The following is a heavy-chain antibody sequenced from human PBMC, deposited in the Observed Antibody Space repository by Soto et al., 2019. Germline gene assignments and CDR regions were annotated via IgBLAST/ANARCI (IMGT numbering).Heavy chain of an antibody. CDR1: GFTFSSYA. CDR3: ASRIAAAGTWFDP. D-gene: IGHD6-13*01. J-gene: IGHJ5*02. V-gene: IGHV3-30-3*01. CDR2: ISYDGSNK. Sequence: QVQLVESGGGVVQPGRSLRLSCAASGFTFSSYAMHWVRQAPGKGLEWVAVISYDGSNKYYADSVKGRFTISRDNSKNMLYLQMNSLRAEDTAVYYCASRIAAAGTWFDPWGQGTLVTVSS.